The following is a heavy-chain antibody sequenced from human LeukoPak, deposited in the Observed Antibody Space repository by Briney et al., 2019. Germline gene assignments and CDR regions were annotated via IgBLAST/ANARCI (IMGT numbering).Heavy chain of an antibody. D-gene: IGHD6-19*01. V-gene: IGHV3-43*02. J-gene: IGHJ4*02. CDR3: AKGGPIAVANYFDY. CDR2: ITGDGGST. CDR1: EFAFDDYA. Sequence: PGGSLRLSCAASEFAFDDYAMHWVRQAPGKGLEWVSLITGDGGSTYYADSVKGRFTISRDNSENSLYLQMNGLRTEDTALYYCAKGGPIAVANYFDYWGQGTLVTVSS.